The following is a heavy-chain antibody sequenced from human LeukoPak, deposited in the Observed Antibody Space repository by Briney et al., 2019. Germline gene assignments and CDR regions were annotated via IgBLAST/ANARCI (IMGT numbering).Heavy chain of an antibody. D-gene: IGHD1-26*01. CDR2: IPSSGSTI. CDR3: AREATGATGYFDY. CDR1: GFTFSTYE. V-gene: IGHV3-48*03. Sequence: PGGSLRLSCAASGFTFSTYEMNWVRQAPGKGLEWVSYIPSSGSTIYYVDSVKGRFTISRDNAKNSLYLQMNSLRVEDTAVYYCAREATGATGYFDYWDQGTLVTVSS. J-gene: IGHJ4*02.